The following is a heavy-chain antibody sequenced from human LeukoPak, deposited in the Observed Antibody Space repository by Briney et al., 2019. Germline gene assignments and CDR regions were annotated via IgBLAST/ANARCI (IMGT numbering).Heavy chain of an antibody. D-gene: IGHD5-18*01. J-gene: IGHJ6*03. CDR3: ARDRKRIQLGYYYYYMDV. Sequence: GESLKISCKGSGYGFTSYWIGWVRQMPGKGLEWMGIIYPGDSDTRYSPSFQGQVTISADKSISTAYPQWSSLKASDTAMYYCARDRKRIQLGYYYYYMDVWGKGTTVTVSS. CDR2: IYPGDSDT. V-gene: IGHV5-51*01. CDR1: GYGFTSYW.